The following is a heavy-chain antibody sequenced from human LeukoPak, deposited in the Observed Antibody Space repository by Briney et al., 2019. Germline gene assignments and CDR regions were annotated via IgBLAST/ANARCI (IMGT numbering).Heavy chain of an antibody. Sequence: PGGSLRLSCAASGFTFSDYAMSWVRQAPGKGLEWVSAISGSGGSTYYADSVKGRFTISRDNSKNTLYLQMNSLRAEDTAVYYCAKVKWELLSPIFDYWGQGTLVTVSS. J-gene: IGHJ4*02. CDR2: ISGSGGST. CDR3: AKVKWELLSPIFDY. CDR1: GFTFSDYA. V-gene: IGHV3-23*01. D-gene: IGHD1-26*01.